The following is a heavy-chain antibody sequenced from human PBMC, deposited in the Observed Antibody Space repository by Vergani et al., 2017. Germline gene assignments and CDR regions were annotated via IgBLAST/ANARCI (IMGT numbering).Heavy chain of an antibody. CDR2: IKQDGSEK. J-gene: IGHJ4*02. CDR1: GFTFSSYW. Sequence: EVQLVESGGGLVQPGGSLRLSCAASGFTFSSYWMSWVRQAPGKGLEWVANIKQDGSEKYYVDSVKGRFTISRDNAKNSLYLQMNSLRAEDTAVYYCAKARGLKQQLVWYFDYWGQGTLVTVSS. V-gene: IGHV3-7*01. D-gene: IGHD6-13*01. CDR3: AKARGLKQQLVWYFDY.